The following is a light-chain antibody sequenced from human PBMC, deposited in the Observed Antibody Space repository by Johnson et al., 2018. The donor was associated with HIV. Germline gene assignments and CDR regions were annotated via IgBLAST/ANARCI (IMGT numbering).Light chain of an antibody. Sequence: QSALTQPPSVSAAPGQKVTISCSGNISNIESYFVSWYQQLPGTAPKLLIYDNNKRPSGIPDRFSGSKSGTSATLGITGLQTGDEADYYCGTWDSSLSAYVFGTGTKVTVL. V-gene: IGLV1-51*01. J-gene: IGLJ1*01. CDR1: ISNIESYF. CDR2: DNN. CDR3: GTWDSSLSAYV.